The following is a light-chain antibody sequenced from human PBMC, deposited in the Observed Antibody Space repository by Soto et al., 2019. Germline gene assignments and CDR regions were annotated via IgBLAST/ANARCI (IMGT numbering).Light chain of an antibody. CDR1: QSVSSN. CDR2: GAA. CDR3: QQYNNWPPLFT. J-gene: IGKJ3*01. V-gene: IGKV3-15*01. Sequence: EIVMTQSLATLSVSPGEGATLSCRASQSVSSNLAWSQQKPGQAPRLLSYGAATRATGIPARFSGSGSGTEFTLTIRSLQSEDFAVYYCQQYNNWPPLFTFGPGTKVDIK.